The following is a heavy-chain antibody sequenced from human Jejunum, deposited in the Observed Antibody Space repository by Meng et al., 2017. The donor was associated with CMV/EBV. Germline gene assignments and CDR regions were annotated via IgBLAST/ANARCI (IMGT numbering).Heavy chain of an antibody. CDR3: AKGFYGSGSYFPYFDY. J-gene: IGHJ4*02. CDR1: GFTFDDYA. D-gene: IGHD3-10*01. V-gene: IGHV3-43D*03. CDR2: ISWDGGTT. Sequence: GFTFDDYAMHWVRQAPGRSLEWVSLISWDGGTTYHADSLKGRFTTSRDNSKNSLYLQMNSLRPEDTAMYYCAKGFYGSGSYFPYFDYWGQGTLVTVSS.